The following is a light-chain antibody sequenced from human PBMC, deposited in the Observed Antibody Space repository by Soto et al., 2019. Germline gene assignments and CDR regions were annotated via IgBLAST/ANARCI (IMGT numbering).Light chain of an antibody. CDR1: SSNIGGNT. J-gene: IGLJ7*01. V-gene: IGLV1-44*01. CDR2: TND. Sequence: QSVLTQPPSASGTPGQRVTISCSGSSSNIGGNTVNWYQQLPGTAPKLLIYTNDQRPSGVPDRFSGSKSGTSASLAISGLQSEDEADYYCAAWDDSLSGVVFGGGTQLTVL. CDR3: AAWDDSLSGVV.